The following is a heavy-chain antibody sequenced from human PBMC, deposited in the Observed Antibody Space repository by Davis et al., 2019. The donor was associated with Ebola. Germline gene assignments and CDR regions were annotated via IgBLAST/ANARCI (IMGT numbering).Heavy chain of an antibody. D-gene: IGHD3-16*01. CDR2: IDPKSGGG. J-gene: IGHJ6*02. Sequence: ASVKVSCKASGDTFIAYYIHWVRQAPGQGLEWMGWIDPKSGGGNYAPKFQGRVTMTTDTSISTAFMDLSSLTSDDTAVFYCARTWGGESLGMDVWGQGTTVTVSS. V-gene: IGHV1-2*02. CDR3: ARTWGGESLGMDV. CDR1: GDTFIAYY.